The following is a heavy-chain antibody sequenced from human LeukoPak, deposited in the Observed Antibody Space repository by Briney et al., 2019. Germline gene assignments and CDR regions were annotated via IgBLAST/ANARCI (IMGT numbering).Heavy chain of an antibody. CDR2: IHYSGST. Sequence: KPSETLSLNCTVSGGSISSYYWSWIRQPPGKGLEWIGYIHYSGSTNYNPSLKSRVTISVDTSKNQFSLKLSSVTAADTAVYYCARVGGSGSYYYAMDVWGQGTTVTVSS. D-gene: IGHD3-10*01. CDR1: GGSISSYY. CDR3: ARVGGSGSYYYAMDV. V-gene: IGHV4-59*01. J-gene: IGHJ6*02.